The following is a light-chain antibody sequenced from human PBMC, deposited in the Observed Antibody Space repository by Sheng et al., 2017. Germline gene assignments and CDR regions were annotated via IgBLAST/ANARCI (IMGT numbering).Light chain of an antibody. J-gene: IGKJ5*01. V-gene: IGKV3-15*01. CDR2: GAS. CDR3: QQYYNWPPLT. Sequence: EIVMTQSPATLSVSPGERATLSCRASQSVNSNLAWYQQRPGQAPRLLIYGASTRATGIPARFSGSGSGTEFTLTISSLQSEDFVVYYCQQYYNWPPLTFGQGTRLEIK. CDR1: QSVNSN.